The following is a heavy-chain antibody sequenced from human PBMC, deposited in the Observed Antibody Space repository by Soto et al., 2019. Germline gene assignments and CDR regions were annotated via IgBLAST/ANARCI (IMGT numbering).Heavy chain of an antibody. J-gene: IGHJ4*02. D-gene: IGHD2-8*02. CDR2: INHSEST. V-gene: IGHV4-34*01. CDR1: GGSFSGYY. CDR3: ARDTITGLFDY. Sequence: QVQLQQWGAGLLKPSETLSLTCAGYGGSFSGYYWTWIRQPPGTGLEWMGEINHSESTNYNPCLKSRVTRAVDTSKNQFSLTLTSVTAADSDVYYCARDTITGLFDYWGQGTLVTVSS.